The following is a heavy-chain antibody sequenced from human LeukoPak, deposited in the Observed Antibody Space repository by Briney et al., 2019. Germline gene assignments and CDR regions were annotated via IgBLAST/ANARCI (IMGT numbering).Heavy chain of an antibody. CDR1: GASISGHY. Sequence: PSETLSLTCTVSGASISGHYLTWLRQPPGKGLEWIGYISHIGSTNYNPSLKSRVTISVDTSKNQFSLKLTSVTAADTAVYYCARDRISINALDMWGQGTMVTVSP. D-gene: IGHD1-14*01. J-gene: IGHJ3*02. V-gene: IGHV4-59*11. CDR2: ISHIGST. CDR3: ARDRISINALDM.